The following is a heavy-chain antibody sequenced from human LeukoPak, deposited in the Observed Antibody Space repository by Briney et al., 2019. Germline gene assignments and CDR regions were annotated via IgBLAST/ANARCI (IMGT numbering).Heavy chain of an antibody. CDR3: ARAGGSYSDYYMDV. Sequence: SETLSLTCTVSVGSLSSYYWSWIRQPPGKGLEWIGYIYYSGSTNYNPSLKSRVTISVDTSKNQFSLKLSSVTAADTAVYYCARAGGSYSDYYMDVWGKGTTVTVSS. CDR1: VGSLSSYY. J-gene: IGHJ6*03. D-gene: IGHD1-26*01. CDR2: IYYSGST. V-gene: IGHV4-59*01.